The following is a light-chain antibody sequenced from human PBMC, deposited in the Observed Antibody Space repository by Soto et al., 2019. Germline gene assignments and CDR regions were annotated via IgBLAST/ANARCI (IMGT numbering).Light chain of an antibody. V-gene: IGLV2-8*01. J-gene: IGLJ3*02. Sequence: QSVLTQPPSASGSPGQSVTISCTGTSSDVGGYNYVSWYQQHPGKAPKLIIYEVTKRPSGVPDRFSGSKSGNTASLTVSGLQADDEADYYCSSHAASSNVVFGGGTQLTVL. CDR2: EVT. CDR1: SSDVGGYNY. CDR3: SSHAASSNVV.